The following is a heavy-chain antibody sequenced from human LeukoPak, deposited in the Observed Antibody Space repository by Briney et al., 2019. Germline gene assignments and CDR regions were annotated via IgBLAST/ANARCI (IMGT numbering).Heavy chain of an antibody. CDR1: GXTFSAYD. V-gene: IGHV3-13*04. CDR3: ARGLPYYYDSSGDFDAFDI. CDR2: IGTAGDT. Sequence: GGSLRLSCAASGXTFSAYDMHWVRQATGRGLEWVSGIGTAGDTYYPGSVKGRFTVSRENAKNSLYLQMNSLTAGDTAVYYCARGLPYYYDSSGDFDAFDIWGQGTVVTVSS. D-gene: IGHD3-22*01. J-gene: IGHJ3*02.